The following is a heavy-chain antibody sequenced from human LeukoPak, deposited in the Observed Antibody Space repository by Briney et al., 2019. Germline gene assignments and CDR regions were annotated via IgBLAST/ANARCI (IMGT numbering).Heavy chain of an antibody. J-gene: IGHJ5*02. CDR1: GFTFSRDW. D-gene: IGHD5-24*01. V-gene: IGHV3-74*01. CDR2: ISSDGSNT. CDR3: ARDRDGYSS. Sequence: PGGSLRLSCAASGFTFSRDWMDWVRQAPGKGLVYVSRISSDGSNTNYADFVKGRFTISRDNAKNTLYLQINSLRANDTAVYYCARDRDGYSSWGQGTLVTVSS.